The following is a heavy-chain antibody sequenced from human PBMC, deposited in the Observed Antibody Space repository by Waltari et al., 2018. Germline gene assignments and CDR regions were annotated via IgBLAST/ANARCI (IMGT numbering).Heavy chain of an antibody. CDR2: FDPEDGET. CDR3: ATGPFTGAFFDY. CDR1: GYTLTELS. Sequence: QVQLVQSGAEVKKPGAPVKVSCKVSGYTLTELSMHWVRQAPGKGLEWMGGFDPEDGETIYAQKFQGRATMTEDTSTDTAYMELSSLRSEDTAVYYCATGPFTGAFFDYWGQGTLVTVSS. J-gene: IGHJ4*02. V-gene: IGHV1-24*01. D-gene: IGHD4-17*01.